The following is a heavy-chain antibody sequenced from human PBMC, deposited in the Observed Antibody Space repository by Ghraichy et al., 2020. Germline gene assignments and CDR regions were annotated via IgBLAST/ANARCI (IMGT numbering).Heavy chain of an antibody. D-gene: IGHD2-15*01. CDR2: ISGSGADT. J-gene: IGHJ3*02. CDR3: AKDLCGGRCFSAFHI. Sequence: GGSLRLSCAASGFSFSTYTMNWVRQAPGKGLEWVSGISGSGADTYYADSVKGRFTISRDNSKNTLYVQMNSLRAEDTAVYYCAKDLCGGRCFSAFHIWGQGTMVTVSS. V-gene: IGHV3-23*01. CDR1: GFSFSTYT.